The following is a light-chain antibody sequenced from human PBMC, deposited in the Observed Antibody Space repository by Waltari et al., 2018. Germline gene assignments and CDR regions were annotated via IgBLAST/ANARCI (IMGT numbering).Light chain of an antibody. CDR3: SSYTSSSTLA. J-gene: IGLJ2*01. V-gene: IGLV2-14*03. CDR1: SGDVGGYKY. CDR2: DVT. Sequence: QSALTQPASVSGSPGQSLTISCTGTSGDVGGYKYVSWYQQHPGKAPKLMIYDVTNRPSGFSNRFSGSKSGNTASLTISGLQAEDEADYYCSSYTSSSTLAFGGGTKLTVL.